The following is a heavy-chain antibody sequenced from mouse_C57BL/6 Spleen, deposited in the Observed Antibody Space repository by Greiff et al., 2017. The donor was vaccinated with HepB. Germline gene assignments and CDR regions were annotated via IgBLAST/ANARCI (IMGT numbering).Heavy chain of an antibody. V-gene: IGHV1-80*01. CDR2: IYPGDGDT. Sequence: LVESGAELVKPGASVKISCKASGYAFSSYWMNWVKQRPGKGLEWIGQIYPGDGDTNYNGKFKGKATLTADKSSSTAYMQLSSLTSEDSAVYFCARGGYDWDFDYWGQGTTLTVSS. CDR1: GYAFSSYW. J-gene: IGHJ2*01. CDR3: ARGGYDWDFDY. D-gene: IGHD2-2*01.